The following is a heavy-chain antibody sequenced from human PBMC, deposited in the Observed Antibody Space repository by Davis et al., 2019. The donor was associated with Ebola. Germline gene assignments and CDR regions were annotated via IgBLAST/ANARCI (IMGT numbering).Heavy chain of an antibody. CDR1: DFTFSAYT. J-gene: IGHJ6*02. D-gene: IGHD2-8*01. CDR3: VRLNGDPRDKSNYYGFDG. Sequence: PGGSLRLSCAASDFTFSAYTMNWVRQAPGKGLDWVSSTSSGSPYIYYADSVRGRFTISIDNAKDSLSLQMNRLRVEDTAVYFCVRLNGDPRDKSNYYGFDGWGQGTTVTVSS. CDR2: TSSGSPYI. V-gene: IGHV3-21*01.